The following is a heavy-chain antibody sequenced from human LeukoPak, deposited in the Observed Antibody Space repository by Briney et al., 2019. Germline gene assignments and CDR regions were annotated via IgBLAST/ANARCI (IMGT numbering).Heavy chain of an antibody. V-gene: IGHV1-69*13. D-gene: IGHD2-2*01. CDR3: ARVNPGTSSEDGFDI. Sequence: SVKVSCKASGGTFSSYAISWVRQAPGQGLEWMGGIIPIFGTANYAQKFQGRVTITADESTSTAYMELSSLRSEDTAVYYCARVNPGTSSEDGFDIWGQGTMVTVSS. CDR2: IIPIFGTA. J-gene: IGHJ3*02. CDR1: GGTFSSYA.